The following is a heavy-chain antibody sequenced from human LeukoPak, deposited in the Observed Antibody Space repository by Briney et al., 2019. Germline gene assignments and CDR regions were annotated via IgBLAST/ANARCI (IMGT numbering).Heavy chain of an antibody. Sequence: SETLSLTCTVSGGSISSYYWSWIRQPAGKGLEWIGRIYTSGSTNYNPSLKSQVTMSVDTSKNQFSQKLSSVTAADTAVYYCARSMGQQLVLDYWGQGTLVTVSS. CDR2: IYTSGST. J-gene: IGHJ4*02. CDR3: ARSMGQQLVLDY. D-gene: IGHD6-13*01. V-gene: IGHV4-4*07. CDR1: GGSISSYY.